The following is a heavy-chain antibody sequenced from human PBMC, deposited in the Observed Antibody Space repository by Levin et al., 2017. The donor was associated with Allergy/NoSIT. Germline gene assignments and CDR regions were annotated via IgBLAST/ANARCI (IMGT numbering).Heavy chain of an antibody. CDR1: GFTFSSYA. J-gene: IGHJ4*02. CDR2: ISYDGSNK. D-gene: IGHD3-10*01. Sequence: GGSLRLSCAASGFTFSSYAMHWVRQAPGKGLEWVAVISYDGSNKYYADSVKGRFTISRDNSKNTLYLQMNSLRAEDTAVYYCARARVRGVAVGNYWGQGTLVTVSS. V-gene: IGHV3-30-3*01. CDR3: ARARVRGVAVGNY.